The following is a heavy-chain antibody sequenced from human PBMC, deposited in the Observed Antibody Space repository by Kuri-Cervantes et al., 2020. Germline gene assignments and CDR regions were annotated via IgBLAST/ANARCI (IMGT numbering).Heavy chain of an antibody. V-gene: IGHV3-30*02. J-gene: IGHJ3*02. Sequence: GESLKISCAASGFTFSSYGMHWVRQAPGKGLEWVAFIRYDGSNKYYADSVKGRFTISRENAKNSLYLQMNSLRAGDTAVYYCARGAYDSSGYVIDAFDIWGQGTMVTVSS. CDR1: GFTFSSYG. CDR2: IRYDGSNK. D-gene: IGHD3-22*01. CDR3: ARGAYDSSGYVIDAFDI.